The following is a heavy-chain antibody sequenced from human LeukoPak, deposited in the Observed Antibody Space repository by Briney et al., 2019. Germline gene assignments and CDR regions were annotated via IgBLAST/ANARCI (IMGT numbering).Heavy chain of an antibody. D-gene: IGHD4-17*01. J-gene: IGHJ4*02. CDR1: GFTFSSYA. Sequence: HPGGSLRLSCAASGFTFSSYAMSWVRQAPGKGLEWVSAISGSGGSTYYADSVKGRSTISRDNSKNTLYLQMNSLRAEDTAVYYCAKDHYGDYVYYWGQGTLVTVSS. V-gene: IGHV3-23*01. CDR3: AKDHYGDYVYY. CDR2: ISGSGGST.